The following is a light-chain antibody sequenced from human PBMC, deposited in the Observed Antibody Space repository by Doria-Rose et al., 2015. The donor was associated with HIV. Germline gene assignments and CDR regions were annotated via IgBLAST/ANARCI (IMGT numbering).Light chain of an antibody. V-gene: IGKV1-39*01. CDR1: HTVSTY. CDR3: KQTYSAPPWT. J-gene: IGKJ1*01. CDR2: AAS. Sequence: SLSASIGDRVAITXRARHTVSTYLNWFQQEPVKAPKLLIYAASRLQRGVTSRFSGTGSGTDVTLTISGLEPGDFATYYCKQTYSAPPWTFXQ.